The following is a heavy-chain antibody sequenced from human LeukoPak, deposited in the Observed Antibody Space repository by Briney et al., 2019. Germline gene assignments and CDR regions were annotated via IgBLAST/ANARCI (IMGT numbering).Heavy chain of an antibody. Sequence: GGSLRLSCAASGFTFSSYAMHWVRQAPGKGLEWVAVISYDGSNKYYADSVKGRFTISRDNSKNTLYLQMNSLRAEDTAVYYCAGGDRGDYFDYWGQGTLVTVSS. J-gene: IGHJ4*02. V-gene: IGHV3-30-3*01. CDR3: AGGDRGDYFDY. CDR1: GFTFSSYA. D-gene: IGHD2-21*01. CDR2: ISYDGSNK.